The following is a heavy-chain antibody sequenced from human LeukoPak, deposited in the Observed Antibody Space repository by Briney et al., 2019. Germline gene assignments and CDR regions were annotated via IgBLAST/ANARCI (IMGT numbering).Heavy chain of an antibody. D-gene: IGHD6-13*01. CDR3: ARCDVAAAGNY. V-gene: IGHV3-7*01. Sequence: GGSLRLSCAASGFTFSSYWMSWVRQAPGKGLEWVANIKQDGSEEYYVDSVKGRFTISRDNARNSLYLQMSSLRAEDTALYYCARCDVAAAGNYWGQGTLVTVSS. CDR2: IKQDGSEE. CDR1: GFTFSSYW. J-gene: IGHJ4*02.